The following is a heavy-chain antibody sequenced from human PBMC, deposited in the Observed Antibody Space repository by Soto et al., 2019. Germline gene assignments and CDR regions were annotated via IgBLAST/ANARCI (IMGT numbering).Heavy chain of an antibody. CDR2: IYYSGST. CDR1: GGSISSGGYY. V-gene: IGHV4-31*03. CDR3: ARPMVRGVMGAFDI. Sequence: SETLSLTCTVSGGSISSGGYYWSWIRQHPGKGLEWIGYIYYSGSTYYNPSLKSRVTISVDTSKNQFSLKLSSVTAADTAVYYCARPMVRGVMGAFDIWGQGTMVTVSS. D-gene: IGHD3-10*01. J-gene: IGHJ3*02.